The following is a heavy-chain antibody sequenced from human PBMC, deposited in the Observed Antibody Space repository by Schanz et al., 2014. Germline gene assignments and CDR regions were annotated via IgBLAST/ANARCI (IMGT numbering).Heavy chain of an antibody. CDR1: GFTFNNYG. J-gene: IGHJ6*02. D-gene: IGHD6-6*01. CDR2: IWYDGTDR. V-gene: IGHV3-33*06. CDR3: AKGSMAARPLLPTDYYFYGTDI. Sequence: QVQLVESGGGVVRPGRSLRLSCAASGFTFNNYGMHWVRQAPGKGLEWVAVIWYDGTDRYYADSVKGRFTISRDNSKNTLYLQMNSLRAEDTAVYYCAKGSMAARPLLPTDYYFYGTDIWGQGTVVTVSS.